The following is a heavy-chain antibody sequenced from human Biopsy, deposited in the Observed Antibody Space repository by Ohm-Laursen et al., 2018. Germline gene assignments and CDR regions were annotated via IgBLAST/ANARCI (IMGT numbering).Heavy chain of an antibody. CDR1: GGSISSNYYY. V-gene: IGHV4-39*01. CDR2: IYYRGNT. D-gene: IGHD2-15*01. J-gene: IGHJ4*02. Sequence: PPGTLSLTCTVSGGSISSNYYYWGWIRQPPGKGLEWIGSIYYRGNTNYNPSLKSRVTISVDTSKNQFSLKLSSATAADTAVFYCARHGSQGYCTGGSCVDYWGQGAPVTVSS. CDR3: ARHGSQGYCTGGSCVDY.